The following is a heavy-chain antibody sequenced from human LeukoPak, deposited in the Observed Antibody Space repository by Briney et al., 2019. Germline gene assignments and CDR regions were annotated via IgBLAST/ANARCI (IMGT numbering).Heavy chain of an antibody. CDR2: IFYTGST. CDR1: GGSISSSSYY. Sequence: SETLSLTCTVSGGSISSSSYYWGWIRQPPGKGLEWIGGIFYTGSTYYNPSLKSRVTIAVDTSKNHFSLKLSSVTAADTAVYYWSRREGGTALIDYWGQGTLVTVSS. D-gene: IGHD2-21*02. CDR3: SRREGGTALIDY. V-gene: IGHV4-39*02. J-gene: IGHJ4*02.